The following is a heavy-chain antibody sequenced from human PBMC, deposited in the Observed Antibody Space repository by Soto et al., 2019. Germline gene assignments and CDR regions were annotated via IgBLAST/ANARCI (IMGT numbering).Heavy chain of an antibody. CDR2: IYYRGST. V-gene: IGHV4-31*03. CDR3: ARDRDGYNSLDY. CDR1: GGSIRRGGYY. Sequence: QVQLQESGPGLVKPSQTLSLTCTVSGGSIRRGGYYWGGIRQYPGRGLEWFGYIYYRGSTYYNPSRKSRITISVDTSKNQFSLNLTSVTAADTAVYYCARDRDGYNSLDYWGQGTLVTVSS. J-gene: IGHJ4*02. D-gene: IGHD1-1*01.